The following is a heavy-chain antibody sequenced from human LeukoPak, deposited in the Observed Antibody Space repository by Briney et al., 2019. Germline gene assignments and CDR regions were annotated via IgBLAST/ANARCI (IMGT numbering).Heavy chain of an antibody. Sequence: HPGGSLRLSCAASGFTFTSYWMPWVRHPPGKGLVWVSRVEHDGSRTAYADSVTGRFTISRDNARNMVYLQMNSLRAEDTAVYYCATELGWGQGTLVNVSS. CDR1: GFTFTSYW. CDR3: ATELG. J-gene: IGHJ4*02. D-gene: IGHD1-26*01. V-gene: IGHV3-74*01. CDR2: VEHDGSRT.